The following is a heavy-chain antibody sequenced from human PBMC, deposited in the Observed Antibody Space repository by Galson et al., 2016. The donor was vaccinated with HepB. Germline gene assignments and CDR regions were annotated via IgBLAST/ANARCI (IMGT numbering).Heavy chain of an antibody. J-gene: IGHJ6*02. CDR3: AKDRNTVVTYGMDV. CDR1: GFSFGSYA. V-gene: IGHV3-30*18. Sequence: RLSCAASGFSFGSYAMHWVRQTPAKGLEWVAVISYDGSNKYYADSVKGRFTISRDNSKNTLYLQINSLRAEDTAVYYCAKDRNTVVTYGMDVWGQGTTVTVSS. D-gene: IGHD4-23*01. CDR2: ISYDGSNK.